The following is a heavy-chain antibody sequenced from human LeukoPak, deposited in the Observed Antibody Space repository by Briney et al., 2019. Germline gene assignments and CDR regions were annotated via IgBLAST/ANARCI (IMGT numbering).Heavy chain of an antibody. V-gene: IGHV3-7*01. CDR2: IKQDGSEK. CDR1: GLTFSYYW. Sequence: GGSLRLSCATSGLTFSYYWMNWVRQAPGKGLEWVANIKQDGSEKYYVESVKGRFTISRDNTKNSLYLQMNSLRAEDTAVYYCASPQYGDYAFDYWGQGTLVTVSS. CDR3: ASPQYGDYAFDY. D-gene: IGHD4-17*01. J-gene: IGHJ4*02.